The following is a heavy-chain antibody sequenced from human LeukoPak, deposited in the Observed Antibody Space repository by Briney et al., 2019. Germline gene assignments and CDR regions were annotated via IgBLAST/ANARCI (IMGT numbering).Heavy chain of an antibody. CDR3: ATDPPHLYCSGGSCYPHS. CDR1: GYTLTELS. D-gene: IGHD2-15*01. Sequence: ASVKVSCKVSGYTLTELSMHWVRQAPGKGLEWMGGFDPEDGETIYAQKFQGRVTMTEDTSTDTAYMELSSLRSEDTAVYCCATDPPHLYCSGGSCYPHSWGQGTLVTVSS. CDR2: FDPEDGET. V-gene: IGHV1-24*01. J-gene: IGHJ4*02.